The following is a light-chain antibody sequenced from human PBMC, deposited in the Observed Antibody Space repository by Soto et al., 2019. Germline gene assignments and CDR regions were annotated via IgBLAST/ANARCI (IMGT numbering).Light chain of an antibody. V-gene: IGKV3-15*01. Sequence: EIMMTQSPATLSVSPGERATLSCRASHSVSDNLAWYQQKPGQAPRLLIYGASTRATGIPARISGSGSGTEFTLTISSLQSEDLAVYYCQQYDEWPPSYTFGQGTKLEIK. CDR3: QQYDEWPPSYT. CDR2: GAS. J-gene: IGKJ2*01. CDR1: HSVSDN.